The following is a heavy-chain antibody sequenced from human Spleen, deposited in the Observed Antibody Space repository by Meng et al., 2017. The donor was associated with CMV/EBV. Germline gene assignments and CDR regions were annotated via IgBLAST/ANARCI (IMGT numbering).Heavy chain of an antibody. V-gene: IGHV4-39*01. D-gene: IGHD3-10*01. CDR3: ARHSGWNTIVRGVIIGPEDY. CDR2: IYYSGST. Sequence: SRSYYWGWSRQPPGKGLEWIGSIYYSGSTYYNPSLKSRVTISVDTSKNQFSLKLSSVTAADTAVYYCARHSGWNTIVRGVIIGPEDYWGQGTLVTVSS. J-gene: IGHJ4*02. CDR1: SRSYY.